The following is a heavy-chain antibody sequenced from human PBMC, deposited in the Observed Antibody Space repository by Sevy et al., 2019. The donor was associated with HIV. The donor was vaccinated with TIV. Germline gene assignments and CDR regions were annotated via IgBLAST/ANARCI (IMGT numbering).Heavy chain of an antibody. CDR1: GFIFSSYG. Sequence: GGSLRVSCSASGFIFSSYGMHWVRQTPGKGLEWVAIISSDGSDDFYAESVRGRFTISRDNSRNTLYLQMDSLRLEDTATYYCAKDKEDDYGDYYFDHWGQGALVTVSS. D-gene: IGHD4-17*01. CDR3: AKDKEDDYGDYYFDH. J-gene: IGHJ4*02. CDR2: ISSDGSDD. V-gene: IGHV3-30*18.